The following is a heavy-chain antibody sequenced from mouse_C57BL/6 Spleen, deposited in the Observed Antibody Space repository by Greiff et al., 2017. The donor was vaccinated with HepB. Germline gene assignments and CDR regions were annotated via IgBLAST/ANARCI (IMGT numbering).Heavy chain of an antibody. CDR2: IYPRSGNT. CDR3: ARSGGYYGSSYPAY. J-gene: IGHJ3*01. V-gene: IGHV1-81*01. Sequence: QVQLQQSGAELARPGASVKLSCKASGYTFTSYGISWVKQRTGQGLEWIGEIYPRSGNTYYNEKFKGKATLTADKSSSTAYMELRSLTSEDSAVYFCARSGGYYGSSYPAYWGQGTLVTVSA. D-gene: IGHD1-1*01. CDR1: GYTFTSYG.